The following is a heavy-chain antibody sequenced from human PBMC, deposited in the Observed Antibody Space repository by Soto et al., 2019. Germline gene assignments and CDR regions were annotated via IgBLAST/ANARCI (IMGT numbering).Heavy chain of an antibody. CDR2: IIPLFGTP. CDR1: GGIFSTYA. V-gene: IGHV1-69*01. Sequence: QVQLVQPGAEVKKPGSSVKVSCKASGGIFSTYAISWLRQAPGQGLEWLGGIIPLFGTPNYAQRFQGRVTITTDESTSTAYMELSSLRSEDTAVYYCARDRDDYGSGNYYNRIDFWGQGTLVTVSS. J-gene: IGHJ4*02. CDR3: ARDRDDYGSGNYYNRIDF. D-gene: IGHD3-10*01.